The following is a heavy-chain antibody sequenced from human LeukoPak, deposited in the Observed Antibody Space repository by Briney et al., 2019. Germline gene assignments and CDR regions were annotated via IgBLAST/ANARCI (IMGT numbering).Heavy chain of an antibody. CDR3: AKDCGYYYDSSGYYPDY. V-gene: IGHV3-30*18. Sequence: PGGSLRLSCAASGFTFSSYGMHWVRQAPGKGLEWVAVISYDGSNKYYADSVKGRFTISRDNSKNTLYLQMNSLRAEDTAVYYCAKDCGYYYDSSGYYPDYWGQGTLVTVSS. J-gene: IGHJ4*02. CDR2: ISYDGSNK. CDR1: GFTFSSYG. D-gene: IGHD3-22*01.